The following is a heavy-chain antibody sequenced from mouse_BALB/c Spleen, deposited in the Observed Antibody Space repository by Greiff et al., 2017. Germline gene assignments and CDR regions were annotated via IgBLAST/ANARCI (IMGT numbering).Heavy chain of an antibody. J-gene: IGHJ3*01. Sequence: QVQLKESGAELMKPGASVKISCKATGYTFSSYWIEWVKQRPGHGLEWIGEILPGSGSTNYNEKFKGKATFTADTSSNTAYMQLSSLTSEDSAVYYCARGGIYYYGSSYWGQGTLVTVSA. CDR2: ILPGSGST. D-gene: IGHD1-1*01. V-gene: IGHV1-9*01. CDR3: ARGGIYYYGSSY. CDR1: GYTFSSYW.